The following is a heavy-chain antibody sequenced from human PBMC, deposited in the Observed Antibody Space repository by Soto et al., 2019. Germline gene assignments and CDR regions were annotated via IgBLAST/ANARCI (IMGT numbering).Heavy chain of an antibody. CDR1: GYTFTSYA. CDR2: INAGNGNT. J-gene: IGHJ4*02. V-gene: IGHV1-3*01. CDR3: ARARVGIAVAGTNDY. Sequence: ASVKVSCKASGYTFTSYAMHWVRQAPGQRLEWMGWINAGNGNTKYSQKFQGRVTITRDTSASTAYMELSSLRSEDTAVYYCARARVGIAVAGTNDYWGQGTLVTVSS. D-gene: IGHD6-19*01.